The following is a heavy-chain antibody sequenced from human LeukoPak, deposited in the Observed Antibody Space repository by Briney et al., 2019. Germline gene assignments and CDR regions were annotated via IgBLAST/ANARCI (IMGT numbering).Heavy chain of an antibody. V-gene: IGHV1-18*01. D-gene: IGHD3-3*01. CDR3: ARVFDYDFWSGYLGAPYYYYGMDV. J-gene: IGHJ6*02. Sequence: ASVKVSCKASGYTFTSYGISWVRQAPGQGLEWMGWISAYNGNTNYAQKLQGRVTMTTDTSTSTAYMELRSLRSDDTAVYYCARVFDYDFWSGYLGAPYYYYGMDVWGQGTTVTVSS. CDR1: GYTFTSYG. CDR2: ISAYNGNT.